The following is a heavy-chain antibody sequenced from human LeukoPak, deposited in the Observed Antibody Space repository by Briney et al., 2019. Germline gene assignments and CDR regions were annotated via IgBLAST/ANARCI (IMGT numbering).Heavy chain of an antibody. J-gene: IGHJ5*02. Sequence: SVKVSCKASGGTFSSYAISWVRQAPGQGLEWMGRIIPILGIANYAQKFQRRVTITADESTSTAYMELSSLRSEDTAVYYCASVLSGIAVAGSFDPWGQGTLVTVSS. CDR3: ASVLSGIAVAGSFDP. CDR2: IIPILGIA. V-gene: IGHV1-69*04. CDR1: GGTFSSYA. D-gene: IGHD6-19*01.